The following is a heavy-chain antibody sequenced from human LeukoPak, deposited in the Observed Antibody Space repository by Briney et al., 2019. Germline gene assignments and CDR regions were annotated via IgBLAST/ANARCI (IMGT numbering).Heavy chain of an antibody. CDR1: GFIFSSYA. J-gene: IGHJ5*02. CDR2: ISGSGGST. Sequence: GGSLRLSCAASGFIFSSYAMSWVRQAPGKGLEWVSTISGSGGSTYYADSVKGRFTISRDNSKNTVYLQMNSLRAEDTAVYYCARANSATIPGVDPWGQGTLVTVSS. V-gene: IGHV3-23*01. D-gene: IGHD1-26*01. CDR3: ARANSATIPGVDP.